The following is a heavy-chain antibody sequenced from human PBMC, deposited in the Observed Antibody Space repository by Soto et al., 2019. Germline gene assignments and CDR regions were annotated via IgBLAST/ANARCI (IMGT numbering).Heavy chain of an antibody. Sequence: QVQLQESGPGLVKPSETLSLTCTVSGGSISSYYWSWIRQPAGKGLERIGRIYTSGSTNYNPSLKSRVTMSVDTSKNQFSLKLSSVTAADTAVYYCAGVRIAARTGAYGMDVWGQGTTVTVSS. CDR3: AGVRIAARTGAYGMDV. D-gene: IGHD6-6*01. CDR2: IYTSGST. J-gene: IGHJ6*02. CDR1: GGSISSYY. V-gene: IGHV4-4*07.